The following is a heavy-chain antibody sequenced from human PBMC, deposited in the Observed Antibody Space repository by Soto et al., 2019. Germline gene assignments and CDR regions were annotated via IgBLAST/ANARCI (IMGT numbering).Heavy chain of an antibody. Sequence: PSETLSLTCAVYGGSFSGYYWSWIRQPPGKGLEWIGEINHSGSTNYNPSLKSRVTISVDTSKNQLSLKLSSVTAADTAVYYCARVCRYYYGSGSYYPSMDVWGQGTTVTVSS. D-gene: IGHD3-10*01. V-gene: IGHV4-34*01. CDR3: ARVCRYYYGSGSYYPSMDV. J-gene: IGHJ6*02. CDR2: INHSGST. CDR1: GGSFSGYY.